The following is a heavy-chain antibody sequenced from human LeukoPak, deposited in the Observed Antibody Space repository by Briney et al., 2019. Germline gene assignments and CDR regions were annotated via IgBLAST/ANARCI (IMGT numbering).Heavy chain of an antibody. Sequence: GGSLRLSCAASGFTFDDYAMHWVRQAPGKGLEWVSLISWDGGSTYYADSVKGRFTITRDNSKNSLYLQMNSLRAEDTALYYCAKTSFPYYYYYMDVWGKGTTVTVSS. CDR2: ISWDGGST. V-gene: IGHV3-43D*03. D-gene: IGHD1-26*01. J-gene: IGHJ6*03. CDR3: AKTSFPYYYYYMDV. CDR1: GFTFDDYA.